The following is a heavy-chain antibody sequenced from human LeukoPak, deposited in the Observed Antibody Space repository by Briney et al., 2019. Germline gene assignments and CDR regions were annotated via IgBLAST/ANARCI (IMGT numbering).Heavy chain of an antibody. V-gene: IGHV1-69*13. J-gene: IGHJ6*03. CDR3: ARVIVGATTTYYYYMDV. D-gene: IGHD1-26*01. CDR2: IIPIFGTA. Sequence: GASVKVSCKASGGTFSSYAISWVRQAPGQGLEWMGGIIPIFGTANYAQKFQGRVTITADESTSTAYMELSSLRSEDTAVYYCARVIVGATTTYYYYMDVWGKGTTVTVSS. CDR1: GGTFSSYA.